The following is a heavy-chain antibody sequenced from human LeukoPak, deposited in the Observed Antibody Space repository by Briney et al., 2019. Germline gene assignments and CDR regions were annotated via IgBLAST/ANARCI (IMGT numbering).Heavy chain of an antibody. J-gene: IGHJ4*02. CDR1: GYTFTSYD. CDR2: MNPNSGNT. D-gene: IGHD1-26*01. CDR3: ARGLRGSYHNDY. V-gene: IGHV1-8*03. Sequence: ASVTVSFKASGYTFTSYDINWVRQATGQGLEWVGWMNPNSGNTGYAQKFQGRVTITRNTSISTAYMELSSLRSEDTAVYYCARGLRGSYHNDYWGQGTLVTVSS.